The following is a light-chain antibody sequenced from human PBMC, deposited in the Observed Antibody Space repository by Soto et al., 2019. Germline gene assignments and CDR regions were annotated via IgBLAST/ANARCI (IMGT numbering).Light chain of an antibody. CDR2: EGN. J-gene: IGLJ1*01. CDR1: SSDVGSYNL. Sequence: QSALTQPASVSGSPGQSITISCTGTSSDVGSYNLVSWYQHHPGKAPKLMIYEGNKRPSGVSNRFSGSKSGNTASLTISGLQAEDEADYYCCSYAGSSIGVFGAGTKVAVL. V-gene: IGLV2-23*01. CDR3: CSYAGSSIGV.